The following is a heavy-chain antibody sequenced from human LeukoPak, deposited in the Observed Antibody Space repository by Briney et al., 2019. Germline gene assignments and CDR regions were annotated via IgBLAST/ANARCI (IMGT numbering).Heavy chain of an antibody. D-gene: IGHD3-22*01. CDR3: ARDRDSSGYYRGSFDY. Sequence: PGGSLRLSCAASGFTVSSNYMSWVRQARGKGLEWVSVIYSGGTTYYADSVEGRFTISRHNSKNTLYLQMNSLRAEDTAVYYCARDRDSSGYYRGSFDYWGQGTLVTVSS. CDR2: IYSGGTT. J-gene: IGHJ4*02. CDR1: GFTVSSNY. V-gene: IGHV3-53*04.